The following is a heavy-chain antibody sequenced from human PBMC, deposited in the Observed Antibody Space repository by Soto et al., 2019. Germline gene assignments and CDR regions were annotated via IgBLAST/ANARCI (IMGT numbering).Heavy chain of an antibody. D-gene: IGHD3-10*01. CDR1: GGSISSNNF. V-gene: IGHV4-4*02. CDR3: ARALTDAEGFGYYYGMDV. CDR2: IYRSGGT. Sequence: QVQVQEAGPGLVKPSGTLSLTCAVSGGSISSNNFWSWVRKPPGKGLEWIGDIYRSGGTNYHPSLKSRVTLSLDKSNNQFSRKLNSVTAADTAVYYCARALTDAEGFGYYYGMDVWGQGTTVTVAS. J-gene: IGHJ6*02.